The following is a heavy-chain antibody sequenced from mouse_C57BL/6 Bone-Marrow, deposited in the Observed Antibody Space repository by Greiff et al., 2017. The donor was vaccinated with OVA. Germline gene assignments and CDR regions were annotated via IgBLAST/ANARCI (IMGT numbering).Heavy chain of an antibody. D-gene: IGHD2-2*01. V-gene: IGHV5-6*02. J-gene: IGHJ1*03. CDR1: GFTFSSYG. CDR2: ISSGGSYT. Sequence: DVKLVESGGDLVKPGGSLKLSCAASGFTFSSYGMSWVRQTPDKRLEWVATISSGGSYTYYPDSVKGRFTISRDNAKNTLYLQMSSLKSEDTAMYYGARRHGYDPYWDFDVWGTGTTVTVSS. CDR3: ARRHGYDPYWDFDV.